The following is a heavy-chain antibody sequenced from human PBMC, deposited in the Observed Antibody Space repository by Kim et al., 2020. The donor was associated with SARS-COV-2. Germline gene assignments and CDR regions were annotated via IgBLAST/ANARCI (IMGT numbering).Heavy chain of an antibody. Sequence: SVKVSCKASGGTFSSYAISWVRQAPGQGLEWMGRIIPILGIANYAQKFQGRVTITADKSTSTAYMELSSLRSEDTAVYYCAREYYYGSGSYFPSDLYYFDYWGQGTLVTVSS. CDR2: IIPILGIA. D-gene: IGHD3-10*01. J-gene: IGHJ4*02. V-gene: IGHV1-69*04. CDR3: AREYYYGSGSYFPSDLYYFDY. CDR1: GGTFSSYA.